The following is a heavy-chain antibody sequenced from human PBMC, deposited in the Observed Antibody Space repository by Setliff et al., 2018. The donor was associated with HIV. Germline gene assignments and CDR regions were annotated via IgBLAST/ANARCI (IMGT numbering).Heavy chain of an antibody. V-gene: IGHV1-18*01. CDR3: ARDGEYYYDSSGPVFDP. J-gene: IGHJ5*02. D-gene: IGHD3-22*01. Sequence: ASVKVSCKASGYTFTSYGISWVRQAPGQGLEWMGWISAYNGNTNYAQKLQGRVTMTTDTSTSTAYMELRSLRSDDTAVYYCARDGEYYYDSSGPVFDPWGQGALVTVSS. CDR1: GYTFTSYG. CDR2: ISAYNGNT.